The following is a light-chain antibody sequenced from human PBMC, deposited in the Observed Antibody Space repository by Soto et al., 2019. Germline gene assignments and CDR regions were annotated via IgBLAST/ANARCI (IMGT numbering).Light chain of an antibody. CDR3: QQYGHSLWT. V-gene: IGKV3-20*01. CDR2: GAS. CDR1: HSAVSN. J-gene: IGKJ1*01. Sequence: DIVLTQSPATLSVSPGERATLSCRASHSAVSNLAWYQKKPGQAPRLLIYGASSRATGIPDRFSGSGSGADFTLTISRLEPEDYAVYYCQQYGHSLWTFGQGTKVDIK.